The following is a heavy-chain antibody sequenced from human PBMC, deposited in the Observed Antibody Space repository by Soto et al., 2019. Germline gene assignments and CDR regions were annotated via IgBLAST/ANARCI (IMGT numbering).Heavy chain of an antibody. Sequence: SETLSLTCAVSGGSISSGGYSWSCIRQPPGKGLEWIGYIYHSGSTYYNPSLKSRVTISVDRSKNQFSLKLSSVTAADTAVYYCARGWGYYDSSGYYYDTYFDYWGQGTLVTVS. CDR2: IYHSGST. CDR3: ARGWGYYDSSGYYYDTYFDY. V-gene: IGHV4-30-2*01. D-gene: IGHD3-22*01. J-gene: IGHJ4*02. CDR1: GGSISSGGYS.